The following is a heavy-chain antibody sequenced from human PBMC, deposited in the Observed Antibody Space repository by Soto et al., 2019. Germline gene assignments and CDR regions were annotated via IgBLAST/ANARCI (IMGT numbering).Heavy chain of an antibody. D-gene: IGHD6-13*01. CDR3: ARDLKREIRSWYYYMEV. Sequence: ASVKVSCKASGYTFTSYAMHWVRQAPGQRLEWMGWINAGNGNTKYSQKFQGRVTITRDTSASTAYMELSSLRSEDTAVYYCARDLKREIRSWYYYMEVWGKGTTVTVSS. CDR2: INAGNGNT. J-gene: IGHJ6*03. CDR1: GYTFTSYA. V-gene: IGHV1-3*01.